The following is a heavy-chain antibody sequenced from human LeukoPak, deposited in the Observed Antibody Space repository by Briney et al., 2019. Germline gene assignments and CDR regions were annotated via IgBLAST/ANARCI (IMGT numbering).Heavy chain of an antibody. CDR1: GYTFTSYG. CDR2: ISAYNGNT. CDR3: ARNSLGAPYYDFWSGYRSHDAFDI. Sequence: ASVKVSCKASGYTFTSYGISWVRQAPGQGLEWMGWISAYNGNTNYAQKFQGRVTMTRDTSISTAYMELSRLRSDDTAVYYCARNSLGAPYYDFWSGYRSHDAFDIWGQGTMVTVSS. V-gene: IGHV1-18*01. D-gene: IGHD3-3*01. J-gene: IGHJ3*02.